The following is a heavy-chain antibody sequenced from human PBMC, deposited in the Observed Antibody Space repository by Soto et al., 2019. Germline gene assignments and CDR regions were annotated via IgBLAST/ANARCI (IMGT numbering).Heavy chain of an antibody. Sequence: SETLSLTCAVSGGSISSSNWWSWVRQPPGKGLEWIGEIYHSGSTNYNPSLKSRVTISVDKSKNQFSLKLSSVTAADTAVYYCARASCSGGSCYSDYFDYWGQGTLVTVSS. CDR2: IYHSGST. J-gene: IGHJ4*02. CDR3: ARASCSGGSCYSDYFDY. V-gene: IGHV4-4*02. CDR1: GGSISSSNW. D-gene: IGHD2-15*01.